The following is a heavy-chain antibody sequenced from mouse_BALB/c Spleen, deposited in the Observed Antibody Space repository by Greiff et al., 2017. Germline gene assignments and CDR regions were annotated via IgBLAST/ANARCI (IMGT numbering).Heavy chain of an antibody. CDR1: GFNIKDYY. J-gene: IGHJ3*01. Sequence: VQLKESGAELVRSGASVKLSCTASGFNIKDYYMHWVKQRPEQGLEWIGWIDPENGDTEYAPKFQGKATMTADTSSNTAYLQLSSLTSEDTAVYYCNFYGSSSWFAYWGQGTLVTVSA. CDR3: NFYGSSSWFAY. D-gene: IGHD1-1*01. CDR2: IDPENGDT. V-gene: IGHV14-4*02.